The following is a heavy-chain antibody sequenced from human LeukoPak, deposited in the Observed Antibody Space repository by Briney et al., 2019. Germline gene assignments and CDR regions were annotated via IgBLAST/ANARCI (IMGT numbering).Heavy chain of an antibody. Sequence: GASVKVSCKASGYTFTGYYMHWVRQATGQGLEWMGWINPNSGGTNYAQKFQGRVTMTRDTSISTAYMELSRLRSDDTAVYYCAREFVGDYVWGSYRYYFDYWGQGTLVTVSS. CDR3: AREFVGDYVWGSYRYYFDY. CDR1: GYTFTGYY. V-gene: IGHV1-2*02. J-gene: IGHJ4*02. CDR2: INPNSGGT. D-gene: IGHD3-16*02.